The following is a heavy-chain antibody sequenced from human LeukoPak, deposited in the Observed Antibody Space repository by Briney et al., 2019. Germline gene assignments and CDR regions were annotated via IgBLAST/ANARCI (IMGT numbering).Heavy chain of an antibody. J-gene: IGHJ4*02. Sequence: PGGSLRLSCAASGFTFSSYSMNWVRQAPGKGLEWVSSISSSSSYIYYADSVKGRFTISRDNAKNSLYLQMNSLRAEDTALYYCARSPTVVTDYFDYWGQGTLVTVSS. CDR3: ARSPTVVTDYFDY. CDR2: ISSSSSYI. V-gene: IGHV3-21*04. D-gene: IGHD4-23*01. CDR1: GFTFSSYS.